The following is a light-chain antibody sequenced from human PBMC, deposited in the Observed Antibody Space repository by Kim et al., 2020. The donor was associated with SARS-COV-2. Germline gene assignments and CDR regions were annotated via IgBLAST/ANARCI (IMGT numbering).Light chain of an antibody. Sequence: QSALTQPPSVSGAPGQRVTISCTGSSSNIGAGYEVHWYQQVPGTAPNLVIYSNSNRPSGVPDRFSGSKSGTSASLAITGLQAEDEADYYCQSYDSSLSGPWVFGGGTQLTVL. CDR2: SNS. CDR1: SSNIGAGYE. J-gene: IGLJ3*02. V-gene: IGLV1-40*01. CDR3: QSYDSSLSGPWV.